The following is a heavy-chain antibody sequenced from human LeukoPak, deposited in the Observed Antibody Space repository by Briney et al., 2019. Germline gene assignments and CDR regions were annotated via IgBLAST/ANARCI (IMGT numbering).Heavy chain of an antibody. Sequence: GGSLILSCAASGFTFTTSWMHWFRQAPGKGLVWVSRIESDGTSTTYADSVKGRFTISRDNAKNTLYLQMNSLRAEDTAVYYCARDQYSSTWYRGAFDVWGQGTMVSVSS. CDR1: GFTFTTSW. V-gene: IGHV3-74*01. J-gene: IGHJ3*01. CDR2: IESDGTST. D-gene: IGHD6-13*01. CDR3: ARDQYSSTWYRGAFDV.